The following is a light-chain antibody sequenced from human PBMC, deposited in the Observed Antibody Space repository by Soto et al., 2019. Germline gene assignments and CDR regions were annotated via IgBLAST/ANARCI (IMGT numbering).Light chain of an antibody. CDR2: AAS. J-gene: IGKJ4*01. CDR1: QAVSTW. CDR3: QKYNSAPGLT. V-gene: IGKV1-12*01. Sequence: DIQITQSPSSFSTSVWDTFTITCRASQAVSTWLAWYQQKPGGDPKLLIYAASTLQSGVPSRFSGSGSGTDFTLTVSSLQPEDVATYYCQKYNSAPGLTFGGGTKVDIK.